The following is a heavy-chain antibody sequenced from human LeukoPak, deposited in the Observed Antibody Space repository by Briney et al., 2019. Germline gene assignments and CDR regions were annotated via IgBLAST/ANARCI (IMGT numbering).Heavy chain of an antibody. J-gene: IGHJ3*02. D-gene: IGHD3-22*01. V-gene: IGHV1-2*06. Sequence: GASVKVSCKASGYTFTGYYMHWVRQAPGQRLEWMGRINPNSGGTNYAQKFQGRVTMTRDTAISTAYMELSRLKSDDTAVYYCARTKGTYYYDSSGYYALPLDAFDIWGQGTMITVSS. CDR2: INPNSGGT. CDR3: ARTKGTYYYDSSGYYALPLDAFDI. CDR1: GYTFTGYY.